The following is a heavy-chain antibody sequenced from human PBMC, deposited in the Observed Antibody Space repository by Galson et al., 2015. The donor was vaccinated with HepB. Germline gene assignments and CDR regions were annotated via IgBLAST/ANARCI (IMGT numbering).Heavy chain of an antibody. V-gene: IGHV3-21*05. Sequence: SLSLSCAASGFTVSSYTINWVRQAPGNGLERISYISTTSDNKSSAVRVKGGFIITRDKAKNSLYLQMNSLGAEDTAVYYCARTTVSGSYCNFDYWGQGTLVTVSS. J-gene: IGHJ4*02. CDR3: ARTTVSGSYCNFDY. CDR2: ISTTSDNK. CDR1: GFTVSSYT. D-gene: IGHD1-26*01.